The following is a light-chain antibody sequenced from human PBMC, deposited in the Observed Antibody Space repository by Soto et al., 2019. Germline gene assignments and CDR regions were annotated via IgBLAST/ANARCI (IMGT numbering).Light chain of an antibody. J-gene: IGKJ1*01. V-gene: IGKV1-5*01. CDR1: QSIRYY. Sequence: DIQLTQSPPTLSASVGDRVTITCRASQSIRYYLAWYQQLPGKAPKLLIYGASSLQSGGPSRVSGSGFGTEFSLTISSLQLDDFATYFCQHHNSYSQPFGHGTKVEIK. CDR2: GAS. CDR3: QHHNSYSQP.